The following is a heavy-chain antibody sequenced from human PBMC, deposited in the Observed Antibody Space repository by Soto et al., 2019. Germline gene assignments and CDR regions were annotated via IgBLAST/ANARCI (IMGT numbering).Heavy chain of an antibody. CDR3: AKALGVFGVVTPDAFDI. J-gene: IGHJ3*02. D-gene: IGHD3-3*01. Sequence: GGALRLSCGASGFTFSRYAMSWVRQAPGKGLEWVSAISGSGGSTYHTDSVKGRFTISRDNSKNTLYLQMNSLRAEDTAVYYCAKALGVFGVVTPDAFDIWGQGTMVTVSS. CDR2: ISGSGGST. V-gene: IGHV3-23*01. CDR1: GFTFSRYA.